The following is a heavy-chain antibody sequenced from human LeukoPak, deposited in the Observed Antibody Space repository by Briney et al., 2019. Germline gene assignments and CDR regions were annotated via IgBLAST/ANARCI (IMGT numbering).Heavy chain of an antibody. CDR1: GGSISSGDYY. J-gene: IGHJ4*02. Sequence: SQTLSLTCTVSGGSISSGDYYWSWIRQPPGKGLEWIGYIYYSGSTYYNPSLKSRVTISVDTSKNQFSLKLSSVTAADTAVYYCAVMSYVAAALDGYWGQGTLVTVSS. CDR3: AVMSYVAAALDGY. CDR2: IYYSGST. D-gene: IGHD6-13*01. V-gene: IGHV4-30-4*01.